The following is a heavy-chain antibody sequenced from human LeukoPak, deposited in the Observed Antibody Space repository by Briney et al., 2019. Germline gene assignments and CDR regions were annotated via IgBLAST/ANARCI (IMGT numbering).Heavy chain of an antibody. CDR1: GFNVSSNY. D-gene: IGHD3-22*01. J-gene: IGHJ4*02. V-gene: IGHV3-53*04. Sequence: GGSLRLSCGASGFNVSSNYMSWVRHAPGKGLEWVSVIYSGGSTYYADSVKGRFTISRHNSKNTLYLQMNSLRPEDTAVYYCASSGYYDSSIFDYWGQGTLVIVSS. CDR3: ASSGYYDSSIFDY. CDR2: IYSGGST.